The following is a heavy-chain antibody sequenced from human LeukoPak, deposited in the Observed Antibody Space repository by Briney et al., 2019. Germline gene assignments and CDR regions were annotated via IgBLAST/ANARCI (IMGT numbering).Heavy chain of an antibody. J-gene: IGHJ4*02. V-gene: IGHV3-74*01. CDR2: INPDGSTT. CDR1: GFTVSSSY. CDR3: AKDLHYGSADY. D-gene: IGHD3-10*01. Sequence: PGGSLRLSCAASGFTVSSSYMSWVRQAPGKGLVWVSFINPDGSTTNYADSVKGRFTISRDNAKNALYLQMNSLRAEDTAVYYCAKDLHYGSADYWGQGTLVTVSS.